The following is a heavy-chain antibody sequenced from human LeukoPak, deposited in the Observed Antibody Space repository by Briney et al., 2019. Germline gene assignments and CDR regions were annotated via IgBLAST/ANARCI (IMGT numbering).Heavy chain of an antibody. D-gene: IGHD6-19*01. J-gene: IGHJ4*02. CDR1: GFTFSSYG. CDR2: ISYDGSNK. CDR3: AKDRRLGAVAVSYFDY. Sequence: GGSLRLSCAASGFTFSSYGMHWVRQAPGKGLEWVAVISYDGSNKYYADSVKGRFAISRDNSKNTLYLQMNSLRAEDTAVYYCAKDRRLGAVAVSYFDYWGQGTLVTVSS. V-gene: IGHV3-30*18.